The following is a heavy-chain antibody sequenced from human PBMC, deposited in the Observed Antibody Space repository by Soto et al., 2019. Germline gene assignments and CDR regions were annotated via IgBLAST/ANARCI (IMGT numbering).Heavy chain of an antibody. V-gene: IGHV3-23*01. CDR3: AKDQSEGGGRRYLSGYGDY. D-gene: IGHD5-12*01. J-gene: IGHJ4*02. CDR2: ISGSGGST. Sequence: EVQLLESGGGLVQPGGSLRLSCAASGFTFSSYAMSWVRQAPGKGLEWVSAISGSGGSTYYADSVKGRFTISRDNSKNTLYRQMNSLRAEDTAVYYCAKDQSEGGGRRYLSGYGDYWGQGTLVTVSS. CDR1: GFTFSSYA.